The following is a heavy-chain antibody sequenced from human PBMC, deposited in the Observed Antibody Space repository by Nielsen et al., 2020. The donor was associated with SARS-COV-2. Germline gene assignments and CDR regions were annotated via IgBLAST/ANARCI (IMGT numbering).Heavy chain of an antibody. CDR1: GFTFSSYG. D-gene: IGHD3-16*02. CDR2: IWYDGSNK. Sequence: GESLKISCAASGFTFSSYGMHWVRQAPGKGLEWVAVIWYDGSNKYYADSVKGRFTISRDNSKNTLYLQMNSLRAEDTAVYYCAGHLSWYGMDVWGQRTTVTVSS. CDR3: AGHLSWYGMDV. V-gene: IGHV3-33*01. J-gene: IGHJ6*02.